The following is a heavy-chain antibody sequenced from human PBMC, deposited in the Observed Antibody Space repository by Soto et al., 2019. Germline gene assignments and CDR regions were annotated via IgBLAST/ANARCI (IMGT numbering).Heavy chain of an antibody. V-gene: IGHV2-5*02. CDR2: IYWDDDK. Sequence: QITLKESGPTLVKPTQTLTLTCTFSGFSLTSPAVGVNWIRQPPGKALEWLALIYWDDDKQYSPSLKSRLTITKDTSKTQVVLTVTNMYPVDTATYYCAHGSGWLADYWGQGTLVTVSS. CDR3: AHGSGWLADY. CDR1: GFSLTSPAVG. J-gene: IGHJ4*02. D-gene: IGHD6-19*01.